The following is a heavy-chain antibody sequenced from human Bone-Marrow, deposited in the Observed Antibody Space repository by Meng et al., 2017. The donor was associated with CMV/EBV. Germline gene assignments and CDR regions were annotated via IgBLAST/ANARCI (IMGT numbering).Heavy chain of an antibody. D-gene: IGHD6-13*01. J-gene: IGHJ6*02. V-gene: IGHV3-53*01. CDR3: ARDRWSSKGVYYGMDV. Sequence: GGSLRLSCAASGFTVSSNYMSWVRQAPGKGLEWVSVIYSGGSTYYADSVKGRFTISRDNSKNTLYLQMNSLRAEDTAVYYCARDRWSSKGVYYGMDVWGQGTRVTVSS. CDR1: GFTVSSNY. CDR2: IYSGGST.